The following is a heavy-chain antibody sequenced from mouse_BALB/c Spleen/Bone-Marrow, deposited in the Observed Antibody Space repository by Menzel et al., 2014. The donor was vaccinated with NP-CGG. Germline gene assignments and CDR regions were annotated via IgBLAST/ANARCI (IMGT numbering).Heavy chain of an antibody. CDR2: IDPANGNT. Sequence: VHVKQSGAELVKPGASVKLSCTASGFNIKDTYMHWVKQRPEQGLEWIGRIDPANGNTKYDPKFQGKATITADTSSNTAYLQLSSLTSEDTAVYYCALYHYGSSGFAYWGQGTLVTVSA. V-gene: IGHV14-3*02. D-gene: IGHD1-1*01. CDR1: GFNIKDTY. CDR3: ALYHYGSSGFAY. J-gene: IGHJ3*01.